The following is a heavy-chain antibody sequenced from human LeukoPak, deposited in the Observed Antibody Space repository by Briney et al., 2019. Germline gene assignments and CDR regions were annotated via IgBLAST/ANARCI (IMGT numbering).Heavy chain of an antibody. J-gene: IGHJ4*02. CDR3: AREPNFDDHAFDY. Sequence: GGSLRLSCAASGFTFSSYSMNWVRQPPGKGLGWVSYINSRSSSIDYAGSVKGRFPISRDNAKNSLYLQINSLRAEDTAIYYCAREPNFDDHAFDYWGQGTLVTVSS. CDR2: INSRSSSI. CDR1: GFTFSSYS. D-gene: IGHD1-14*01. V-gene: IGHV3-48*01.